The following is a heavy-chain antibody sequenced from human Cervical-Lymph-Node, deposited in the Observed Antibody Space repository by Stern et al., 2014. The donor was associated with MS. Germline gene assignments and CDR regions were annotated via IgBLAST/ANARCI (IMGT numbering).Heavy chain of an antibody. V-gene: IGHV4-39*01. D-gene: IGHD3-9*01. J-gene: IGHJ4*02. CDR1: RGSISSSSYC. Sequence: QLQLQESGPGLVKPSETLSLTCTVSRGSISSSSYCWGWIRQPPGKGLEWTGIIYESGTTYYNPSLKSRVTISVDASKNQFALKLNFVTAADTAMYYCATPGDYGILTGFRDWGQGTLVTVSS. CDR2: IYESGTT. CDR3: ATPGDYGILTGFRD.